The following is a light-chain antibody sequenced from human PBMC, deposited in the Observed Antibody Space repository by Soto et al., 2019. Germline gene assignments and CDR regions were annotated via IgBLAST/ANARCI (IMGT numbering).Light chain of an antibody. V-gene: IGKV3D-15*01. Sequence: EIVLTQSPATLSSFPGDRVSLSCRASQYINTRLAWYQHRPGQAPRLLIYQTSIRAAGIPARFSGSVSGTEFTLTISSLQPDDFATYYCQHYNSYSEAFGQGTKVDIK. J-gene: IGKJ1*01. CDR3: QHYNSYSEA. CDR1: QYINTR. CDR2: QTS.